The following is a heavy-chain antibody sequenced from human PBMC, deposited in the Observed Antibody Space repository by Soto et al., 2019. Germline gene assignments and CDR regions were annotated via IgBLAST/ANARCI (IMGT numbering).Heavy chain of an antibody. CDR3: ARGSYGDY. V-gene: IGHV1-18*01. Sequence: QVHLVQSGAEVKKPGASVKVSCKGSGYAFTTYGITWVRQAPGQGLEWMGWISAHNGNTNYAQKLQGRVTVTRDTSASTAYMELRRLRSDDTAVYYCARGSYGDYWGHGALVTVSS. J-gene: IGHJ4*01. CDR1: GYAFTTYG. CDR2: ISAHNGNT. D-gene: IGHD3-10*01.